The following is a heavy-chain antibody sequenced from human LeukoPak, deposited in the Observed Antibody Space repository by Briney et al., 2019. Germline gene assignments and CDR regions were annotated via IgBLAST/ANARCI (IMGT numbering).Heavy chain of an antibody. Sequence: SETLSLTCTVSGDSLSSHYWSWIRQPPGRGLEWIGYSYGSGSTHYDPSLRSRVTISEDTSKNQFSLKQTSVTAADTAVYYCARNVDWYSHDSWGQGTLVTVSS. CDR3: ARNVDWYSHDS. CDR1: GDSLSSHY. J-gene: IGHJ4*02. D-gene: IGHD3-9*01. CDR2: SYGSGST. V-gene: IGHV4-59*08.